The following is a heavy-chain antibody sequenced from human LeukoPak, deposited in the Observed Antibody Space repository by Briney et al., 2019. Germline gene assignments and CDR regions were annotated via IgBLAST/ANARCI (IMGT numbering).Heavy chain of an antibody. CDR2: INAGNGNT. CDR1: GYTFTSYA. CDR3: ASEITMVRGVQEWYYYGMDV. Sequence: ASVKVSCKASGYTFTSYAMHWVRPTPGQRLEWMGWINAGNGNTKYSQKFQGRVTITRDTSASTAYMVLSSLRSEDTAVYYCASEITMVRGVQEWYYYGMDVWGEGTTVTVSS. V-gene: IGHV1-3*01. D-gene: IGHD3-10*01. J-gene: IGHJ6*04.